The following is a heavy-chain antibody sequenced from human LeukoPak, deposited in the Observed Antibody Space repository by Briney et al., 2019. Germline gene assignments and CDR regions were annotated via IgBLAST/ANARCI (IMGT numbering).Heavy chain of an antibody. CDR3: AREGGYSSP. Sequence: GGSLRLSCAASGFAFSVYSMNWVRQAPGKGLEWVSSISSSSKYIHYADSVKGRFTISRDNAQNSLYLQMNSLRTEDTAVYYCAREGGYSSPWGQGTLVTVSS. J-gene: IGHJ5*02. D-gene: IGHD5-12*01. V-gene: IGHV3-21*01. CDR2: ISSSSKYI. CDR1: GFAFSVYS.